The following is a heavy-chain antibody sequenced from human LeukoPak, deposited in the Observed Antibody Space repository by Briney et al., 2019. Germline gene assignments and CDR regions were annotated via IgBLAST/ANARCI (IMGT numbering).Heavy chain of an antibody. Sequence: PSETLSLTCTVSGYSISSGYYWGWIRQPPGKGLEWIGRIYHSGSTYYNPSLKSRVTISVDTSKNQFSLKLSSVTAADTAVYYCASIEAAVDAFDIWGQGTMVTVSS. CDR1: GYSISSGYY. V-gene: IGHV4-38-2*02. J-gene: IGHJ3*02. D-gene: IGHD4-11*01. CDR2: IYHSGST. CDR3: ASIEAAVDAFDI.